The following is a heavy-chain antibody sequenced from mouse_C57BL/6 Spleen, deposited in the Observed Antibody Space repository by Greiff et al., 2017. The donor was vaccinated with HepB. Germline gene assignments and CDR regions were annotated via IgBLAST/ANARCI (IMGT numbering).Heavy chain of an antibody. J-gene: IGHJ1*03. CDR3: ARSPDYYGSSYWYVDV. D-gene: IGHD1-1*01. Sequence: VQLQQSGPELVKPGASVKLSCKASGYTFTSYDINWVKQRPGQGLEWIGWIYPRDGSTKYNEKFKGKATLTVDTSSSTAYMELHSLTSEDSAVYFCARSPDYYGSSYWYVDVWGTGTTVTVSS. CDR1: GYTFTSYD. V-gene: IGHV1-85*01. CDR2: IYPRDGST.